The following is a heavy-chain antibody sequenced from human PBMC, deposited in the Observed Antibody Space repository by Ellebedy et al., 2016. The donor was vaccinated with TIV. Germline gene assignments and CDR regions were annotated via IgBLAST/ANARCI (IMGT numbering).Heavy chain of an antibody. Sequence: PGGSLRLSCAASGFTFDDYSMHWVRQAPGKGLEWVSGISWNSGRLGYADSVKGRFTISRDNAKISLYLQMTILRAEYMALYYCAKGSSSNWHGNNWFDPWGQGTQVTVSS. J-gene: IGHJ5*02. CDR1: GFTFDDYS. D-gene: IGHD6-13*01. CDR2: ISWNSGRL. CDR3: AKGSSSNWHGNNWFDP. V-gene: IGHV3-9*03.